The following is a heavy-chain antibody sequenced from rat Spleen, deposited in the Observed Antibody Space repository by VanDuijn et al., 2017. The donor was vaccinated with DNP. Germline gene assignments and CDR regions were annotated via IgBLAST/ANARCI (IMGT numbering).Heavy chain of an antibody. Sequence: EVQLVESGGGLVQPGRSLKLSCAASGFTFSDYNMAWVRQAPKKGLEWVATISYDGSSTYYRDSVKGRFTISRDNAKSTLYLQMDSLRSEDTATYYCARRGMGDWYFDFWGPGTMVTVSS. CDR3: ARRGMGDWYFDF. CDR2: ISYDGSST. J-gene: IGHJ1*01. D-gene: IGHD1-7*01. CDR1: GFTFSDYN. V-gene: IGHV5-7*01.